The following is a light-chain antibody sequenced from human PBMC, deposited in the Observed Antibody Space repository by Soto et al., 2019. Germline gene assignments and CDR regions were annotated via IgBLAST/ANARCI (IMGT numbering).Light chain of an antibody. CDR3: NSYAGSNKV. CDR1: RSDVGGYNY. Sequence: QSALTQPPSASGSPGQSVTISCTGTRSDVGGYNYVSWYQQHPGKAPKLMIYEVSKRPSGVPDRFSGSKSGNTASLTVSGLQADDEADYYCNSYAGSNKVFGGGTKLTVL. J-gene: IGLJ2*01. V-gene: IGLV2-8*01. CDR2: EVS.